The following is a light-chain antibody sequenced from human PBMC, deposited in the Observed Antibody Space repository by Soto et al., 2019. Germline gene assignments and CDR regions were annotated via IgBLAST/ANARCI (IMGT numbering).Light chain of an antibody. V-gene: IGLV2-14*03. CDR3: NSYTRSNSYV. J-gene: IGLJ1*01. CDR1: SSDVGGYNY. CDR2: DVS. Sequence: QSPLTQPASVSGSPGQSITISCTGTSSDVGGYNYVSWFQQHPGKAPKLMIFDVSNRPSGVSNRFSGSKSGNTASLTISGLQAEDEADYYCNSYTRSNSYVFGSGTKLTVL.